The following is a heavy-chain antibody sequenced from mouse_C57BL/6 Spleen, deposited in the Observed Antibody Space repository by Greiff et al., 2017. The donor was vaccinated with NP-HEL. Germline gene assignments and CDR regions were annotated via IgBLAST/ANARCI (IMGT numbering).Heavy chain of an antibody. CDR1: GYTFTSYW. Sequence: QVQLQQPGAELVRPGSSVKLSCKASGYTFTSYWMHWVKQRPIQGLEWIGNIDPSDSETHYNQKFKDKATLTVDKSYSTAYMQLSSLTSEDSAVYYCARGPAGYYAMDYWGQGTSVTVSS. CDR2: IDPSDSET. J-gene: IGHJ4*01. CDR3: ARGPAGYYAMDY. V-gene: IGHV1-52*01.